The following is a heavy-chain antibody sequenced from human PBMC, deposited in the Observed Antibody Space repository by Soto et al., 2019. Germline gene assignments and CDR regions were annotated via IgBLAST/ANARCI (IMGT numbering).Heavy chain of an antibody. D-gene: IGHD6-13*01. Sequence: SETLSLTCTVSGGSISSYYWSWIRQPPGKGLEWIGYIYYSGSTNYNPSLKSRVTISVDTSKNQFSLKLSSVTAADTAVYYCARRGAATGQYYYYYYGMDVWGQGTTVPVS. V-gene: IGHV4-59*08. CDR2: IYYSGST. CDR1: GGSISSYY. CDR3: ARRGAATGQYYYYYYGMDV. J-gene: IGHJ6*02.